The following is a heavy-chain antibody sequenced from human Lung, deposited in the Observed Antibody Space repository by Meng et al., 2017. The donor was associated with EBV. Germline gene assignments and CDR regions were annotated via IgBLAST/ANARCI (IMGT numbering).Heavy chain of an antibody. CDR3: ARGKLSGYRYFDY. V-gene: IGHV4-4*02. J-gene: IGHJ4*02. CDR1: GGSISSSNW. Sequence: QVEVQESGPGLVQPSGTLSPTCAVSGGSISSSNWWSWVRQPPGKGLEWIGEIYHSGSTNYNPSLKSRVTISVDKSKNQFSLKLSSVTAADTAVYYCARGKLSGYRYFDYWGQGTLVTVSS. D-gene: IGHD3-3*01. CDR2: IYHSGST.